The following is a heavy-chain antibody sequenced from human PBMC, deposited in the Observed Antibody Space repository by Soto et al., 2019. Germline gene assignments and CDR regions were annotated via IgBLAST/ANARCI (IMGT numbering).Heavy chain of an antibody. D-gene: IGHD5-12*01. Sequence: ASETLSLTCAVSGGSISSGGYSWSWIRQPPGKGLEWIGYIYHSGSTYYNPSLKSRVTISVDRSKNQFSLKLSSVTAADTAVYYCARGGIVATIDAFDIWGQGTMVTVSS. CDR3: ARGGIVATIDAFDI. CDR1: GGSISSGGYS. V-gene: IGHV4-30-2*01. CDR2: IYHSGST. J-gene: IGHJ3*02.